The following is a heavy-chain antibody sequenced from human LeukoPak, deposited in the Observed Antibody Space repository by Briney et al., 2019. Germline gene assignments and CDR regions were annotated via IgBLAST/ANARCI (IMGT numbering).Heavy chain of an antibody. Sequence: GGSLRLSCAVSGFTFNTYWMSWVRQAPGKGLEWVANIKQDGSETHYGDSVRGRFTISRDNANNSLYLRMNSLRAEDTALYFCARDTYDSSDYHFYYMDVWGKGTTVTVPS. CDR1: GFTFNTYW. V-gene: IGHV3-7*01. CDR2: IKQDGSET. J-gene: IGHJ6*03. CDR3: ARDTYDSSDYHFYYMDV. D-gene: IGHD3-22*01.